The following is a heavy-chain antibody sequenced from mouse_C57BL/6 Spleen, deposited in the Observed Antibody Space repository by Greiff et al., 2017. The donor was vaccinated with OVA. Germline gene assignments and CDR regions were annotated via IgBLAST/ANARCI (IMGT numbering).Heavy chain of an antibody. CDR3: ARGGGTDFDY. V-gene: IGHV1-64*01. J-gene: IGHJ2*01. CDR1: GYTFTSYW. Sequence: QVHVKQPGAELVKPGASVKLSCKASGYTFTSYWMHWVKQRPGQGLEWIGMIHPNSGSTNYNEKFKSKATLTVDKSSSTAYMQLSSLTSEDSAVYYCARGGGTDFDYWGQGTTLTVSS. CDR2: IHPNSGST. D-gene: IGHD4-1*01.